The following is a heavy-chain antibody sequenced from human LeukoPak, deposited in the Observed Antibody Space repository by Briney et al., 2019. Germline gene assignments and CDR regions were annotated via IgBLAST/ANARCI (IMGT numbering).Heavy chain of an antibody. CDR3: ARPERSYWYYYGSGSYYTDAFDI. J-gene: IGHJ3*02. Sequence: GSSVKVSFKASGGTFSSYAISWVRQAPGQGLEWMGGIIPIFGTANYAQKFQGRVTITADESTSTAYMELSSLRSEDTAVYYCARPERSYWYYYGSGSYYTDAFDIWGQGTMVTVSS. V-gene: IGHV1-69*01. D-gene: IGHD3-10*01. CDR1: GGTFSSYA. CDR2: IIPIFGTA.